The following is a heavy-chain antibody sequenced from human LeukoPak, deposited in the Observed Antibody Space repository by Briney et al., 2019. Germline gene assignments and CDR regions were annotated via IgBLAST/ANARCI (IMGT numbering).Heavy chain of an antibody. CDR1: GFIFSSYA. V-gene: IGHV3-23*01. CDR2: ISGSGSGT. Sequence: GGSLRLSCAASGFIFSSYAMAWVRQAPGKGLEWVSAISGSGSGTYYADSVKGRFTISRDNSKNTLYLQMNSLRAEDSALYYCAKRVVGSYDWGQGTLVTVSS. J-gene: IGHJ4*02. D-gene: IGHD2-15*01. CDR3: AKRVVGSYD.